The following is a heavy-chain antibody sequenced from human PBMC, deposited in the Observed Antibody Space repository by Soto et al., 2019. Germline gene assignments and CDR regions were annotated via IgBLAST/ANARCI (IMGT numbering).Heavy chain of an antibody. CDR1: SDSVSSSDFY. D-gene: IGHD3-10*02. V-gene: IGHV4-61*08. CDR2: VYSTGAT. CDR3: ARVSMFVAPKPRKSAYFYAMGV. J-gene: IGHJ6*02. Sequence: ESMSPTSAVSSDSVSSSDFYWTWIRHPPGKPLEWTGYVYSTGATNHSPSRNSRVDMAVDTSENQHSQKERSVTEADAAVYFCARVSMFVAPKPRKSAYFYAMGVWGPGTTVTVSS.